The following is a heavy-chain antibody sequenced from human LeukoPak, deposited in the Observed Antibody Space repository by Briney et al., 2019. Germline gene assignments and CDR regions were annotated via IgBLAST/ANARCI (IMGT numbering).Heavy chain of an antibody. CDR3: ARGRRIWSRLYYYYYMDV. Sequence: PSETLSLTCAVYGGSFSGYYWSWIRQPPGKGLEWIGEINHSGSTNYNPSLKSRVTISVDTSKNQFSLKLSSVTAADTAVYYCARGRRIWSRLYYYYYMDVWGKGTTVTVSS. CDR1: GGSFSGYY. D-gene: IGHD2-15*01. J-gene: IGHJ6*03. CDR2: INHSGST. V-gene: IGHV4-34*01.